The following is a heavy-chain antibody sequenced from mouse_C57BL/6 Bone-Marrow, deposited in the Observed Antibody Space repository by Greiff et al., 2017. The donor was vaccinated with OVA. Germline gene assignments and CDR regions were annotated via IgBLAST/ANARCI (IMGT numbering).Heavy chain of an antibody. CDR1: GYTFTSYG. J-gene: IGHJ3*01. CDR2: IYPRSGNT. Sequence: QVHVKQSGAELARPGASVKLSCKASGYTFTSYGISWVKQRTGQGLEWIGEIYPRSGNTYYNEKFKGKATLTADKSSSTAYMELRSLTSEDSAVYFCARWDGYPWFAYWGQGTLVTVSA. D-gene: IGHD2-3*01. CDR3: ARWDGYPWFAY. V-gene: IGHV1-81*01.